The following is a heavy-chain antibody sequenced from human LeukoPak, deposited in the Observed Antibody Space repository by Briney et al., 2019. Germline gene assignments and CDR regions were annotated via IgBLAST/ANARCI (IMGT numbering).Heavy chain of an antibody. D-gene: IGHD1-1*01. CDR2: FDPEDGET. V-gene: IGHV1-24*01. J-gene: IGHJ4*02. CDR3: ATPAELVGFNAFDY. CDR1: GYTLTELS. Sequence: ASVKVSCKVSGYTLTELSMHWVRQAPGKGLEWMGGFDPEDGETIYAQKFQGRVTMTEDTSTDTAYMELSSLRSEYTAVYYCATPAELVGFNAFDYWGRGTLVTVSS.